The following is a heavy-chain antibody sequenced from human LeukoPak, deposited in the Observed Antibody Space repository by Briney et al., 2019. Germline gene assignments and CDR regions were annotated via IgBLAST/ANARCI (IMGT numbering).Heavy chain of an antibody. CDR1: GYTFTSYA. Sequence: ASVKVSCKASGYTFTSYAMHWVRQAPGQRLEWMGWINAGNGNTKYSQKFQGRVTITRDTSASTAYMELSSLRSEDTAVYYCARMIAARPDFDYWGQGTQVTVSS. V-gene: IGHV1-3*01. CDR2: INAGNGNT. J-gene: IGHJ4*02. CDR3: ARMIAARPDFDY. D-gene: IGHD6-6*01.